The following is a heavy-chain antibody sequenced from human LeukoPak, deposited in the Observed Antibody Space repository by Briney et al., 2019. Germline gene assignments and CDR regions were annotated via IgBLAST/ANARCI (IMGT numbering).Heavy chain of an antibody. J-gene: IGHJ4*02. Sequence: SETLSLTCTDSGGSISSYYGSCIREPPGEGVECVGYIFYRGSTNYDASLRSRVTMSVDTSQNQFSLKLSSVTAADTAVYYCARAVSLVRGVIVYSFDYWGQGTLVTVSS. CDR3: ARAVSLVRGVIVYSFDY. CDR1: GGSISSYY. CDR2: IFYRGST. D-gene: IGHD3-10*01. V-gene: IGHV4-59*01.